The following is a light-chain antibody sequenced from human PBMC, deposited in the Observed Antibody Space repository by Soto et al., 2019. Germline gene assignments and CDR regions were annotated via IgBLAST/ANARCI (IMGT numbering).Light chain of an antibody. V-gene: IGKV1-6*01. J-gene: IGKJ1*01. CDR1: QGVGDD. CDR2: AAS. Sequence: AIQMTQSPSSLSASVGDRVTITCRASQGVGDDLGWYQQRPGKAPKVLIYAASTLQSGVPSRFSGSGSGTFFTLTISSLQPDDSATYYCLQDHDYPHTCGQGTKVEIK. CDR3: LQDHDYPHT.